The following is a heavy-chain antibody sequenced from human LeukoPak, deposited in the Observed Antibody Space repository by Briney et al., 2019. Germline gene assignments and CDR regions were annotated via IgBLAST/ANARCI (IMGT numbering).Heavy chain of an antibody. V-gene: IGHV4-34*01. CDR2: INHSGNT. CDR1: GGSFSGYY. Sequence: PSETLSLTCAVYGGSFSGYYWTWIRQTPGNGLERIGEINHSGNTNYNPSLKSRVTISADPSKKQFSLKVTSVTAADTAVYYCARGWNSRPLDPWGQGTPVTVSS. D-gene: IGHD2/OR15-2a*01. CDR3: ARGWNSRPLDP. J-gene: IGHJ5*02.